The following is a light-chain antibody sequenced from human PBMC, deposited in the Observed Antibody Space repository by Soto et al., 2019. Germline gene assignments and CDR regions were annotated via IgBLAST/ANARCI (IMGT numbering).Light chain of an antibody. Sequence: DIQMTPAPSSLSASVGDRVTITCRASQSIISYLNWYQQKSGSAPELLVYAASKLQSGVPLRFRASGSGTDFTLTISSLQPEDFATYYCQQSYGTPPTFGQGTKVDI. CDR1: QSIISY. V-gene: IGKV1-39*01. CDR3: QQSYGTPPT. CDR2: AAS. J-gene: IGKJ1*01.